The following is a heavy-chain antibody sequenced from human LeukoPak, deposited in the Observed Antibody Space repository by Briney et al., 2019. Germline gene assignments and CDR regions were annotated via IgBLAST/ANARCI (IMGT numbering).Heavy chain of an antibody. V-gene: IGHV5-51*01. CDR2: IYPGDSDT. J-gene: IGHJ6*02. CDR3: ARLPYYYYGMDV. CDR1: GYSFTSYW. Sequence: KDGGSLQISCKGSGYSFTSYWIGGVRQMPGKGLEGMGIIYPGDSDTRYSPSFQGQVTISADKSISTAYLQWSSLKASDTAMYYCARLPYYYYGMDVWGQGTTVTVSS.